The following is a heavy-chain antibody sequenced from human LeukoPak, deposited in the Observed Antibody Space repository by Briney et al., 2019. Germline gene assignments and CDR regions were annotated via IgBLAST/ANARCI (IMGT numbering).Heavy chain of an antibody. CDR2: IYYSGST. J-gene: IGHJ5*02. Sequence: SETLSLTCTVSGGSISSGGYYWSWIRQHPGKGLEWIGYIYYSGSTYHNPSLKSRVTISVDTSKNQFSLKLSSVTAADTAVYYCARSLTTVVTAWGQGTLVTVSS. CDR1: GGSISSGGYY. CDR3: ARSLTTVVTA. V-gene: IGHV4-31*03. D-gene: IGHD4-23*01.